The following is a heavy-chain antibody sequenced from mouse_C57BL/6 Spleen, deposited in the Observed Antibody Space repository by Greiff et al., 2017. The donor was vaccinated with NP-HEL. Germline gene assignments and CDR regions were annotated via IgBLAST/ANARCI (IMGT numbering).Heavy chain of an antibody. CDR1: GYSITSGYY. Sequence: DVQLQESGPGLVKPSQSLSLTCSVTGYSITSGYYWNWIRQFPGNKLEWMGYISYDGSNNYNPSLKNRISITRDTSKNQFFLKLNSVTTEDTATYYCAVVAHWYFDVWGTGTTVTVSS. CDR3: AVVAHWYFDV. CDR2: ISYDGSN. V-gene: IGHV3-6*01. D-gene: IGHD1-1*01. J-gene: IGHJ1*03.